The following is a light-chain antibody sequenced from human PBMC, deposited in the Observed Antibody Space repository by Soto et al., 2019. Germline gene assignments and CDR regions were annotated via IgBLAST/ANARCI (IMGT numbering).Light chain of an antibody. V-gene: IGKV3-15*01. CDR2: GAS. CDR1: QSVSSN. Sequence: EIVMTQSPATLSVSPGERATLSRRASQSVSSNLAWYQQKPGQAPRLLIYGASTRATGIPARFSGSGSGTEFTLTISSLQSEDFAVYYCQQYNNWPHLTFGGGTKVEIK. CDR3: QQYNNWPHLT. J-gene: IGKJ4*01.